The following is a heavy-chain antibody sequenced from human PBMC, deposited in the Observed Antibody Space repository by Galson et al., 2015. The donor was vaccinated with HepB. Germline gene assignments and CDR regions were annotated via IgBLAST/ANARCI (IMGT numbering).Heavy chain of an antibody. Sequence: SLRLSCAASGFTFSSYAMHWVRQAPGKGLEWVVVISYDGSNKYYADSVKGRFTISRDNSKNALYLQMNSLRAEDTAVYYCARGDGTVYWYFDLWGRGTLVTVSS. CDR2: ISYDGSNK. CDR3: ARGDGTVYWYFDL. V-gene: IGHV3-30*04. D-gene: IGHD5-24*01. J-gene: IGHJ2*01. CDR1: GFTFSSYA.